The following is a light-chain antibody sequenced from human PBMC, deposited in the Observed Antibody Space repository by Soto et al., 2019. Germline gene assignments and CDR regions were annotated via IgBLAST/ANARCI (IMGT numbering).Light chain of an antibody. J-gene: IGKJ4*01. CDR1: QSVTNS. Sequence: EIVSTQSPATLSLSPGERATLSCRASQSVTNSLAWYQQKPGQAPRLLVYDASNRATGIPTRFSGSGSGTDFTLTISNLEPEDFAVYYCQQHISWPLTFGGGTKVDIK. CDR2: DAS. V-gene: IGKV3-11*01. CDR3: QQHISWPLT.